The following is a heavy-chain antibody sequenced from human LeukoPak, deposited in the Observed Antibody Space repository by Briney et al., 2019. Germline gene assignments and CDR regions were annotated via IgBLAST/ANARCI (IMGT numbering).Heavy chain of an antibody. Sequence: GGSLRLSCAASGFTFGSYGMSWVRQAPGKGLEWVSTIGGSGGTTYYADSVKGLFTISRDNSKNTLYLQMHSLRAEDTAVYYCARKAGYYYGSGDYWGQGTLVTVSS. V-gene: IGHV3-23*01. D-gene: IGHD3-10*01. CDR1: GFTFGSYG. J-gene: IGHJ4*02. CDR3: ARKAGYYYGSGDY. CDR2: IGGSGGTT.